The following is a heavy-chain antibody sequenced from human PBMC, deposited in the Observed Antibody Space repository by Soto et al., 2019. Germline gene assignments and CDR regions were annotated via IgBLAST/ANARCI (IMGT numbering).Heavy chain of an antibody. V-gene: IGHV1-46*01. J-gene: IGHJ4*02. D-gene: IGHD1-1*01. CDR1: GYSFTSYQ. Sequence: GASVKVSCKTSGYSFTSYQVHWVRQAPGQGLEWMGIIDTSGESTSYAQKFQGRVNMTSDTSTTTVYLEVGNLRSEDTAVYYCVTGTEDVNRDDYWGQGTLVTVSS. CDR3: VTGTEDVNRDDY. CDR2: IDTSGEST.